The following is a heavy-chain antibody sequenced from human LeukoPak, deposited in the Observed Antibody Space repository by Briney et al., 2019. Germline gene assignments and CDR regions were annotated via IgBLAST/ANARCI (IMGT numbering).Heavy chain of an antibody. CDR2: IYYSGST. D-gene: IGHD4-11*01. CDR3: AREWQYQFDY. CDR1: GGSISSYY. J-gene: IGHJ4*02. Sequence: PSETLSLTCTVSGGSISSYYWSWIRQPPGKGLEWIGCIYYSGSTNYNPSLKSRVTISVDTSKNQFSLKLSSVTAADTAVYYCAREWQYQFDYWGQGSLVTVSS. V-gene: IGHV4-59*01.